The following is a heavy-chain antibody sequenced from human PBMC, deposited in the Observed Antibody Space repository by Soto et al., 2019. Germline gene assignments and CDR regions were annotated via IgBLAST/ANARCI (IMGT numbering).Heavy chain of an antibody. D-gene: IGHD2-2*01. V-gene: IGHV4-59*01. J-gene: IGHJ6*02. CDR3: TTPYCSSTSCYSFLGYYGMDV. CDR2: IYYSGST. CDR1: GGSISTYY. Sequence: SETMSLTCTVSGGSISTYYWSWIRQPPGKGLEWIGYIYYSGSTNYNPSLKSRVTISVDTSKNQFSLKLSSVTAADTAVYYCTTPYCSSTSCYSFLGYYGMDVWGQGTTVTVS.